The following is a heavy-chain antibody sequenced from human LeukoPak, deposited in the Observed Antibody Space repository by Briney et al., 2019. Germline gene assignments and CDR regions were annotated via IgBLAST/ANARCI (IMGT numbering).Heavy chain of an antibody. D-gene: IGHD2-21*01. CDR2: IYYSGST. CDR1: GGSISSYY. J-gene: IGHJ4*02. Sequence: PSETLSVTCAVSGGSISSYYWSWIRQPPGKGLEWIGYIYYSGSTNYNPSLKSRVTISVDTSKTQFSLKLSSVPAADTAVYYCARDPQPFIPRHWGQGPLVTVSS. CDR3: ARDPQPFIPRH. V-gene: IGHV4-59*01.